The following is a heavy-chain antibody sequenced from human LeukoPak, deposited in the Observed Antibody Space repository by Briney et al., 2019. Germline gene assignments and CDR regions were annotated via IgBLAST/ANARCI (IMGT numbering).Heavy chain of an antibody. CDR1: GYSLTGYY. CDR3: ARDSAYSSSSANFDY. CDR2: INPSGGST. J-gene: IGHJ4*02. V-gene: IGHV1-46*01. Sequence: ASVKVSCKASGYSLTGYYMHWVRQAPGQGLEWMGIINPSGGSTSYAQKFQGRVTMTRDTSTSTVYMELSSLRSEDTAVYYCARDSAYSSSSANFDYWGQGTLVTVSS. D-gene: IGHD6-6*01.